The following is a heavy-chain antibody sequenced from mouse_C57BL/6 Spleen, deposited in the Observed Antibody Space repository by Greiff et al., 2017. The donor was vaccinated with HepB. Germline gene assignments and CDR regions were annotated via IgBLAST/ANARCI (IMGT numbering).Heavy chain of an antibody. Sequence: EVQLQQSGAELVRPGASVKLSCTASGFNIKDYYMHWVKQRPEQGLEWIGRIDPEDGDTEYAPKFQGKATMTADTSSNTAYLQLSSLTSEDTAIYYWATSPFTTVVATDAMDYWGQGTSVTVSS. V-gene: IGHV14-1*01. CDR1: GFNIKDYY. CDR3: ATSPFTTVVATDAMDY. J-gene: IGHJ4*01. CDR2: IDPEDGDT. D-gene: IGHD1-1*01.